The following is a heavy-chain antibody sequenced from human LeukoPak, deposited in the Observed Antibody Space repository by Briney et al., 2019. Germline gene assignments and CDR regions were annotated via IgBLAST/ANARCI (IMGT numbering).Heavy chain of an antibody. J-gene: IGHJ4*02. CDR1: GFTVSSNY. CDR2: IYSGGST. D-gene: IGHD5-12*01. CDR3: ARDDSWVIESGYPFDY. Sequence: GGSLRLSCAASGFTVSSNYMSWVRQAPGKGLEWVSVIYSGGSTYYADSVKGRFTISRDNSKNTLYLQMNSLRAEDTAVYYCARDDSWVIESGYPFDYWGQGTLVTVSS. V-gene: IGHV3-66*01.